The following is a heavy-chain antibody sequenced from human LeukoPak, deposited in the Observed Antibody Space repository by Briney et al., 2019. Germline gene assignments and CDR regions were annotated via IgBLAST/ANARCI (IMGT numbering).Heavy chain of an antibody. CDR3: ANRRYSSITAGFDP. Sequence: SVKVSCKASGGTFISYAISWVRQAPGQGLEWMGGIIPIFGTANYAQKFQGRVTITADESTSTAYMELSSLRSEDTAVYYCANRRYSSITAGFDPWGQGTLVTVSS. D-gene: IGHD6-13*01. V-gene: IGHV1-69*01. CDR1: GGTFISYA. J-gene: IGHJ5*02. CDR2: IIPIFGTA.